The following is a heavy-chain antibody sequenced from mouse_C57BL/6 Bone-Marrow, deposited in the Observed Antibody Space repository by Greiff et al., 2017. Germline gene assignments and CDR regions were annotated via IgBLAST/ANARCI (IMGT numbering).Heavy chain of an antibody. CDR3: ARHRGYYDYDDGFAY. V-gene: IGHV5-9*01. D-gene: IGHD2-4*01. Sequence: EVKLVESGGGLVKPGGSLKLSCAASGFTFSSYTMSWVRQTPEKRLEWVATISGGGGNTYYPDSVKGRFTISSDNAKNTLYLQMSSLRSEDTALYYCARHRGYYDYDDGFAYWGQGTLVTVSA. CDR1: GFTFSSYT. CDR2: ISGGGGNT. J-gene: IGHJ3*01.